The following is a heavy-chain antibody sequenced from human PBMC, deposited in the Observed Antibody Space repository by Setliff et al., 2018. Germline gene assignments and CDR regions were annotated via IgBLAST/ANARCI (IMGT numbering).Heavy chain of an antibody. D-gene: IGHD2-15*01. CDR1: GFSFSSYW. CDR3: AKDQGTGYCSGGSCYLFEH. V-gene: IGHV3-74*01. J-gene: IGHJ4*02. Sequence: GGSLRLSCVASGFSFSSYWMHWVRQVPGKGLVWVSRINSDESRRNYGGSVRGRFTISRDNSKNMLYLQMDSLRVEDTAVYYCAKDQGTGYCSGGSCYLFEHWGQGVQVTVSS. CDR2: INSDESRR.